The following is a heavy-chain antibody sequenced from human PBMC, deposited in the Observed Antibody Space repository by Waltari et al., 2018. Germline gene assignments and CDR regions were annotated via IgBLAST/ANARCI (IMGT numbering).Heavy chain of an antibody. CDR1: GGSFSGYY. D-gene: IGHD3-3*01. Sequence: QVQLQQWGAGLLKPSETLSLTCAVYGGSFSGYYCGWFRQPLGQGLEWIGENNHRGNTNNTPARKSRVDESVDTTKNKFSRRLSSVAAADTDVYYCAGGAICTIFGVVIDPLFDYWGQGTLVTVSS. CDR3: AGGAICTIFGVVIDPLFDY. J-gene: IGHJ4*02. CDR2: NNHRGNT. V-gene: IGHV4-34*05.